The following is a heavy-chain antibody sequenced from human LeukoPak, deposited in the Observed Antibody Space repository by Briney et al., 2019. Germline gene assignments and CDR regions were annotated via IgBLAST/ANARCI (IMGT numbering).Heavy chain of an antibody. V-gene: IGHV3-7*02. Sequence: GGSLRLSCAASGFTFSRYWMSWVRQAPGKGLERVANTNQDESEKYFVDSVKGRFIISRDNSKNTLYLQMNSLRAEDTAVYYCANGNNGDYVRLDYWGQGTLVTVSS. J-gene: IGHJ4*02. CDR2: TNQDESEK. CDR1: GFTFSRYW. CDR3: ANGNNGDYVRLDY. D-gene: IGHD4-17*01.